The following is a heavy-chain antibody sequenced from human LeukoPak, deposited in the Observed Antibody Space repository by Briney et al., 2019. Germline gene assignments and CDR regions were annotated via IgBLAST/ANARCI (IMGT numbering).Heavy chain of an antibody. CDR1: GYTFSSYG. J-gene: IGHJ4*02. CDR2: ISAYNGNT. CDR3: DRPGDPYDYVWGSYRLDY. Sequence: GASVKVSCKASGYTFSSYGISWVRQAPGQGLEWMGWISAYNGNTNYAQKLQGRVTMTTDTSTSTAYMELRSLRSDDTAVYYFDRPGDPYDYVWGSYRLDYWGQGTLVTVSS. D-gene: IGHD3-16*02. V-gene: IGHV1-18*01.